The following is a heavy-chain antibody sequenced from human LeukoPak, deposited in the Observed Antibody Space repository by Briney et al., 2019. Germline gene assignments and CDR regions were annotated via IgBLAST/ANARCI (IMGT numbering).Heavy chain of an antibody. V-gene: IGHV1-2*02. CDR3: ARDPASITMVRGVIITPHYYYMDV. J-gene: IGHJ6*03. CDR2: INPNSGGT. CDR1: GYTFTGYY. Sequence: ASVKVSCKASGYTFTGYYMHWVRQAPGQGLEWMGWINPNSGGTNYAQKFQGRVTMTRDTSISTAYMELSRLRSDDTAVYYCARDPASITMVRGVIITPHYYYMDVWGKGTTVTISS. D-gene: IGHD3-10*01.